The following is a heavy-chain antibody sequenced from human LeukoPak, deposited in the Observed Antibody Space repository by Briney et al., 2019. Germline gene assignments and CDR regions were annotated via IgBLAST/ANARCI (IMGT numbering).Heavy chain of an antibody. V-gene: IGHV4-39*01. Sequence: PSEALSLTCSVSGGSISSSNYYWGWIRQPPGKGLEWIRTIYYHGSTYYNPSLKSRVTISVDTSKNQFSLKLSSVTAADTAVYSCARLGWLYGSGSMNWFDPWGQGSLVTVSS. CDR1: GGSISSSNYY. D-gene: IGHD3-10*01. CDR3: ARLGWLYGSGSMNWFDP. J-gene: IGHJ5*02. CDR2: IYYHGST.